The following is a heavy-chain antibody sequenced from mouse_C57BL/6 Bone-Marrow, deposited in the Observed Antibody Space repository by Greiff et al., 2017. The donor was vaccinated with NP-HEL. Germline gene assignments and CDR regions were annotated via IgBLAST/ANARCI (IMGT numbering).Heavy chain of an antibody. CDR3: ARILPSYYKGAWFAY. CDR1: GFSLTSYG. V-gene: IGHV2-2*01. D-gene: IGHD2-12*01. J-gene: IGHJ3*01. CDR2: IWSGGST. Sequence: VQGVESGPGLVQPSQSLSITCTVSGFSLTSYGVHWVRQSPGKGLEWLGVIWSGGSTDYNAAFISRLSISKDNSKSQVFFKMNSLQADDTAIYYCARILPSYYKGAWFAYWGQGTLVTVSA.